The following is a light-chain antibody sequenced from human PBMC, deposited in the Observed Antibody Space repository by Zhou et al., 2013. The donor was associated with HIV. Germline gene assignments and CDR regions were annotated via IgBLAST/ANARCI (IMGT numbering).Light chain of an antibody. CDR3: QQINTYPLT. V-gene: IGKV1-39*01. J-gene: IGKJ3*01. Sequence: DIQMTQSPSSLSASVGDRVTITCRASQSISSYLNWYQQRPGKAPKLLIYGASTLQTGVPSRFSGSGSGTHFTLTISSVQPEDFATYYCQQINTYPLTFGPGTTVDIK. CDR1: QSISSY. CDR2: GAS.